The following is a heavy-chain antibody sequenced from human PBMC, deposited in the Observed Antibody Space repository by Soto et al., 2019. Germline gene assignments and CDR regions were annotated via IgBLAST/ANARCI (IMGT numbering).Heavy chain of an antibody. CDR1: GGTFSSYT. D-gene: IGHD2-15*01. CDR2: IIPILGIA. V-gene: IGHV1-69*02. J-gene: IGHJ3*02. CDR3: ARRYCSGGSCAAHGAFDI. Sequence: QVQLVQSGAEVKKPGSSVKVSCKASGGTFSSYTISWVRQAPGQGLEWMGRIIPILGIANYAQKFQGRVTITADKXTXTXCMELSSLRSEDTAVYYCARRYCSGGSCAAHGAFDIWGQGTMVTVSS.